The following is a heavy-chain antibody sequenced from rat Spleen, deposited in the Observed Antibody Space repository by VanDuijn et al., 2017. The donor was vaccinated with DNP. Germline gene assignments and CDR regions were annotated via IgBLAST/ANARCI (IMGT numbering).Heavy chain of an antibody. D-gene: IGHD1-4*01. CDR3: ARHVLPLRVWDY. V-gene: IGHV5-22*01. Sequence: EVQLVESGGGLVQPGGSLKLSCAASGFTFRDYYMAWVRQVPTKGLGWVAYISYDGGRNYNGDSVKGRFTISRDNAKSTLYLQMNSLRFEDMATYYCARHVLPLRVWDYWGQGFMVTVSS. J-gene: IGHJ2*01. CDR1: GFTFRDYY. CDR2: ISYDGGRN.